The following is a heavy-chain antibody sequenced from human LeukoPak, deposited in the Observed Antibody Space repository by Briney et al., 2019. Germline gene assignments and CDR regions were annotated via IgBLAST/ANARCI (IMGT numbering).Heavy chain of an antibody. J-gene: IGHJ4*02. CDR3: ARDIHEDSSGYYFFYFDY. V-gene: IGHV1-18*01. CDR1: GYTFTSYG. CDR2: ISAYNGNT. D-gene: IGHD3-22*01. Sequence: GASVKVSCKASGYTFTSYGISWVRQAPGQGLEWMGWISAYNGNTNYAQKLQGRVTMTTDTSTSTAYMELSSLRSEDTAVYYCARDIHEDSSGYYFFYFDYWGQGTLVTVSS.